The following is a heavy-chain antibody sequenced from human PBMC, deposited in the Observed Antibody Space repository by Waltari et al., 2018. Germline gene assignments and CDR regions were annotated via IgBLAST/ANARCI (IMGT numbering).Heavy chain of an antibody. CDR2: INHSGST. CDR3: ARGGAGTSYYYYYYMDV. V-gene: IGHV4-34*01. Sequence: QVQLQQWGAGLLKPSETLSLTCAVYGGSFSGYYWSWIRQPPGKGLEWIGEINHSGSTNYNPSLKSRVTISVDTSKNQFSLKLSSVTAADTAVYYCARGGAGTSYYYYYYMDVWGKGTTVTVSS. CDR1: GGSFSGYY. D-gene: IGHD6-13*01. J-gene: IGHJ6*03.